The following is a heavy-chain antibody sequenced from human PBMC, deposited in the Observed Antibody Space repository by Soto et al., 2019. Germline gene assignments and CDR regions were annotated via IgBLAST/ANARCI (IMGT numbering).Heavy chain of an antibody. CDR2: IYHSGST. CDR1: GGSISSSNW. D-gene: IGHD1-26*01. J-gene: IGHJ6*02. CDR3: ARVSGSYYSGMDV. Sequence: QVQLQESGPGLVKPSGTLSLTCAVSGGSISSSNWWSWVRQPPGKGLEWIGEIYHSGSTSYNPSLKSRGTISVDKSKDQFSLRLSSVTAADTAVYYCARVSGSYYSGMDVWGQGTTVSVSS. V-gene: IGHV4-4*02.